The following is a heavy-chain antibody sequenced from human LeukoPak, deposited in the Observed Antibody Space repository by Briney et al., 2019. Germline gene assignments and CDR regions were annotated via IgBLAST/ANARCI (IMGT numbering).Heavy chain of an antibody. V-gene: IGHV1-18*04. CDR1: GYTFTGNY. CDR2: ISAYNGNT. Sequence: GASVKVSCKASGYTFTGNYMHWVRQAPGQGLEWMGWISAYNGNTNYAQKLQGRVTMTTDTSTSTAYMELRSLRSDDTAVYYCARDDTLKIDYWGQGTLVTVSS. CDR3: ARDDTLKIDY. J-gene: IGHJ4*02. D-gene: IGHD5-18*01.